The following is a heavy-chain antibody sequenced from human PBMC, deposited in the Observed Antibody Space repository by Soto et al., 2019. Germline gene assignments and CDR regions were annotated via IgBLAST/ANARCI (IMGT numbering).Heavy chain of an antibody. CDR3: AREWRDYYFDY. V-gene: IGHV4-31*03. Sequence: SETLSLTCTVSGGSISSGGYYSSWIRQHPGKGLEWIGYIYYSGSTYYNPSLKSRVTISVDTSKNQFSLKLSSVTAADTAVYYCAREWRDYYFDYWGQGTLVTVSS. J-gene: IGHJ4*02. CDR2: IYYSGST. CDR1: GGSISSGGYY.